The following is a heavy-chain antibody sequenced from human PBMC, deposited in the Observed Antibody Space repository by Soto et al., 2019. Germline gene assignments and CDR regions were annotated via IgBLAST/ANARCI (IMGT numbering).Heavy chain of an antibody. CDR2: IIPIFGTA. CDR1: GGTFSSYA. J-gene: IGHJ3*02. Sequence: QVQLVQSGAEVKKPGSSVKVSCKASGGTFSSYAISWVRQAPGQGLEWMGGIIPIFGTANYAQKFQGRVTITADESTSTAYMELSSLRSEDTAVYYCAWSDYYDSSGYYEAADAFDIWGQGTMVTVSS. CDR3: AWSDYYDSSGYYEAADAFDI. V-gene: IGHV1-69*12. D-gene: IGHD3-22*01.